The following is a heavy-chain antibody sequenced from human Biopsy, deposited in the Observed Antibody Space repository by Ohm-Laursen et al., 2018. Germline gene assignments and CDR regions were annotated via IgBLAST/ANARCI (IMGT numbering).Heavy chain of an antibody. D-gene: IGHD3-10*01. Sequence: TLSLTCTVTDGSISNIINYWGWIRQPLGKGLEWLGSIYNPGITDYNPSLKSRVTISVDTSNNQFSLKLSSLTAADTAVYYCARHSFGSGRDFWGQGTLVTVSS. CDR3: ARHSFGSGRDF. J-gene: IGHJ4*02. CDR1: DGSISNIINY. CDR2: IYNPGIT. V-gene: IGHV4-39*01.